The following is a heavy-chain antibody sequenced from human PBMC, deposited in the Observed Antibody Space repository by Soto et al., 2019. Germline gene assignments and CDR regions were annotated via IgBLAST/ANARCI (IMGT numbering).Heavy chain of an antibody. D-gene: IGHD6-6*01. CDR2: TYYRSKWYN. Sequence: SQTLSLTCAISGDSVSSNSAAWNWIRQSPSRGLEWLGRTYYRSKWYNDYAVSVKSRITINPDTSKNQFSLQLNSVTPEDTAVYYCASMGQLRNYYYYGMDVWGQGTTVTVSS. CDR3: ASMGQLRNYYYYGMDV. J-gene: IGHJ6*02. V-gene: IGHV6-1*01. CDR1: GDSVSSNSAA.